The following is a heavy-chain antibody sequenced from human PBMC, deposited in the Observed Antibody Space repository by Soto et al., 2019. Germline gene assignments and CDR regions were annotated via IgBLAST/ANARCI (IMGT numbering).Heavy chain of an antibody. CDR2: IWYDGSNK. V-gene: IGHV3-33*01. CDR3: ARDRGLGLGAIGY. J-gene: IGHJ4*02. CDR1: GFTFSSYG. Sequence: QVQLVESGGGVVQPGRSLRLSCAASGFTFSSYGMHWVRQAPGKGLEWVAVIWYDGSNKYYADSVKGRFTISRDNSKNTLYLQMNSLRAEDTAVYYCARDRGLGLGAIGYWGQGTLVTVSS. D-gene: IGHD1-26*01.